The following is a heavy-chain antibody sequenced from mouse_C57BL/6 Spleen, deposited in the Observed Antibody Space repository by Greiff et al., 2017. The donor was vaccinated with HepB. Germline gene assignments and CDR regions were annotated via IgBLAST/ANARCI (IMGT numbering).Heavy chain of an antibody. V-gene: IGHV1-78*01. J-gene: IGHJ2*01. D-gene: IGHD1-1*01. CDR2: IYPRDGST. CDR1: GYTFTDHT. Sequence: VQGVESDAELVKPGASVKISCKVSGYTFTDHTIHWMKQRPEQGLEWIGYIYPRDGSTKYNEKFKGKATLTADKSSSTAYMQLNSLTSEDSAVYFCARRGTVVAHFDYWGQGTTLTVSS. CDR3: ARRGTVVAHFDY.